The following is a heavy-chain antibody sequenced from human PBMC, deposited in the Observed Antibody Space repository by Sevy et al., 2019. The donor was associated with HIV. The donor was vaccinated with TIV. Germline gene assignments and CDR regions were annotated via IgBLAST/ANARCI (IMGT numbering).Heavy chain of an antibody. CDR1: GGSLSDYG. V-gene: IGHV1-69*10. CDR2: IIPRVGLT. Sequence: ASVKVSCKASGGSLSDYGMNWVRQAPGQGLEWTGGIIPRVGLTNYAQKVHDRVTITADESTSTVYIEVRRLTSEDTGVYYCASVRPCGGDCYFFDSWGQGTLVTVSS. D-gene: IGHD2-21*01. J-gene: IGHJ4*02. CDR3: ASVRPCGGDCYFFDS.